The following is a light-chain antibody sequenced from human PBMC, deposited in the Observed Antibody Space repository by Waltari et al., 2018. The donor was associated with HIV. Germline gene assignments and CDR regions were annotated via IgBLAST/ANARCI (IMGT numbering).Light chain of an antibody. CDR2: RNN. V-gene: IGLV1-47*01. Sequence: QSVLTQPPSASGTPGQRVTISCSGSSSNIGRHYVYWYQQLPRTAPKLLIHRNNRRPSGVPDRFAGSESGTSVSLAISGLRSEDEADYYCAAWDDRLSGWVFGGGTKLTV. CDR3: AAWDDRLSGWV. CDR1: SSNIGRHY. J-gene: IGLJ3*02.